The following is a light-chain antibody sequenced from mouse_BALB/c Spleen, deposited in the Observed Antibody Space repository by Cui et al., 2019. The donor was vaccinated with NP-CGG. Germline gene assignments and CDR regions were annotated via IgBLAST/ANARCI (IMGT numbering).Light chain of an antibody. J-gene: IGLJ1*01. V-gene: IGLV1*01. Sequence: QAVVTQESALTTSPGETVTLTCRSSTGAVTSNNYANWVQEKPDHLFTGLIGGTNNRVPGVPARFSGSLIGDKAALTITGAQTEDEAIYFCALWYSNHWLFGGGTKLTVL. CDR3: ALWYSNHWL. CDR2: GTN. CDR1: TGAVTSNNY.